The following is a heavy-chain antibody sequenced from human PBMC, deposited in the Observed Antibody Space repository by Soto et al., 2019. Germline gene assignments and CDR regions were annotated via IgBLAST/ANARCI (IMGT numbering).Heavy chain of an antibody. CDR2: VSGSGDDT. CDR3: ARRRWDYGVDV. D-gene: IGHD6-13*01. V-gene: IGHV3-23*01. Sequence: GGSLRLSCAASGFTVTIYAMSWVRQAPGKGLEWVSSVSGSGDDTYYADSVKGRFTISRDSSKNTLYLQMNSLRAEDTAVYYCARRRWDYGVDVWGQGTAVTVSS. CDR1: GFTVTIYA. J-gene: IGHJ6*02.